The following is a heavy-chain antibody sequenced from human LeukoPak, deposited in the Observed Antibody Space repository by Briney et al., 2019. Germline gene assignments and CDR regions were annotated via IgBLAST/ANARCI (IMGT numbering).Heavy chain of an antibody. V-gene: IGHV4-34*01. D-gene: IGHD5-12*01. CDR2: INHSGST. CDR3: ARGYYIVATTFDY. J-gene: IGHJ4*02. Sequence: MASETLSLTCAVYGGSFSGYYWSWIRQPPGKGLEWIGEINHSGSTNYNPSLKSRVTISVDTSKNQFSLKLSSVTAADTAVYYCARGYYIVATTFDYWGQGTLVTVSS. CDR1: GGSFSGYY.